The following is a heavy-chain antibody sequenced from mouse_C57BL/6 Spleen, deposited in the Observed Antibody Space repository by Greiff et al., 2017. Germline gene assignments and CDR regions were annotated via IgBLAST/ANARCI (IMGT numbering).Heavy chain of an antibody. J-gene: IGHJ4*01. CDR3: ARAGDYDEGYYAMDY. D-gene: IGHD2-4*01. CDR2: IYPGDGDT. Sequence: VQVVESGPELVKPGASVKISCKASGYAFSSSWMNWVKQRPGKGLEWIGRIYPGDGDTNYNGKFKGKATLTADKSSSTAYMQLSSLTSEDSAVYFCARAGDYDEGYYAMDYWGQGTSVTVSS. V-gene: IGHV1-82*01. CDR1: GYAFSSSW.